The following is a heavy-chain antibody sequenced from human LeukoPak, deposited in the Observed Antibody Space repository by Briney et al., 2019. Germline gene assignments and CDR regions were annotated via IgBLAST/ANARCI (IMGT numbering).Heavy chain of an antibody. CDR2: IRSKTYGATT. CDR3: TRAAYYSDSRGYYLFDY. Sequence: GGSLRLSCTASGFTFGDYALSWVRQAPGKGLEWVGFIRSKTYGATTEYAASVNDRFAISRDDSESIANLQMNSLKTEDTAVYFCTRAAYYSDSRGYYLFDYWGQGTLVTVSS. J-gene: IGHJ4*02. D-gene: IGHD3-22*01. CDR1: GFTFGDYA. V-gene: IGHV3-49*04.